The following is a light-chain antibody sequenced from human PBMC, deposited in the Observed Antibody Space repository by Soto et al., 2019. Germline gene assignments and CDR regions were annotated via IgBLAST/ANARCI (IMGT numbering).Light chain of an antibody. J-gene: IGKJ2*01. CDR2: AAS. V-gene: IGKV3-20*01. Sequence: EVVLTQSPGTLSLSPGERATLSRRASQSVSSSFLAWYQQKPGQAPRLLIHAASTGATGIPARFRGSGSGTDFTLTISSLEPEDSAVYFCHQYADSPQTFGQGTKVEIK. CDR1: QSVSSSF. CDR3: HQYADSPQT.